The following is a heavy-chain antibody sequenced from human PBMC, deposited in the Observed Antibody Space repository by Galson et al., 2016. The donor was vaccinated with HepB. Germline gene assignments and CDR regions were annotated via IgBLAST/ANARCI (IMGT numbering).Heavy chain of an antibody. CDR1: GGSVSSYNW. Sequence: SETLSLTCAVSGGSVSSYNWWNWFRQPPGKGLEWIGEIYQSGTTNFNPSLKSRVTMSMDKNKNELSLKMSSVTAADTAVYSCAREGSTRNYFDPWGQGTLVIVSS. D-gene: IGHD1-7*01. V-gene: IGHV4-4*02. CDR2: IYQSGTT. J-gene: IGHJ5*02. CDR3: AREGSTRNYFDP.